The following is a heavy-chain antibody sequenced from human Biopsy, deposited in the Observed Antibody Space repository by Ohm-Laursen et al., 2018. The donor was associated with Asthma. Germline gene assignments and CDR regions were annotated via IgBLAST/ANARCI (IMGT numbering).Heavy chain of an antibody. CDR1: GGTFNTYV. D-gene: IGHD2-2*01. CDR3: ARKAGSCISRTCYSLDF. V-gene: IGHV1-69*13. J-gene: IGHJ4*02. CDR2: INSVFGTT. Sequence: SVKVSCKSLGGTFNTYVIGWARQAPGKGLEWMGGINSVFGTTTYPQKFQDRVTITADDSTSTVHMELSSLRSEDTAVYYCARKAGSCISRTCYSLDFWGQGTLVTVSS.